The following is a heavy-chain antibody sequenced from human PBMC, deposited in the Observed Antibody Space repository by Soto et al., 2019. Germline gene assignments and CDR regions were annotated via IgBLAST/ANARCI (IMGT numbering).Heavy chain of an antibody. J-gene: IGHJ4*02. V-gene: IGHV4-30-2*01. CDR2: IYHTGTT. D-gene: IGHD4-17*01. Sequence: SETLSLTCTVSGGSINSGDYSWTWIRQPPGKGLEWIGYIYHTGTTYYNMSLKSRVTISVDRSKNQFSLKLASVTAADTAVYYCARRYGANFDYWGQGTLVTVS. CDR1: GGSINSGDYS. CDR3: ARRYGANFDY.